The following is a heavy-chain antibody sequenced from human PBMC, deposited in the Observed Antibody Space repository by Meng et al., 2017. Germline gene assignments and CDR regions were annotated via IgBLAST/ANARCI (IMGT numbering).Heavy chain of an antibody. CDR3: ARGRDTAMVTRALGY. J-gene: IGHJ4*02. CDR2: INTNTGNP. CDR1: GYTFTSYA. V-gene: IGHV7-4-1*02. D-gene: IGHD5-18*01. Sequence: ASVKVSCKASGYTFTSYAMNWVRQAPGQGLEWMGWINTNTGNPTYAQGFTGRVGVSLDTSVSTAYLQISSLKAEDTAVYYCARGRDTAMVTRALGYWGQGTLVTVSS.